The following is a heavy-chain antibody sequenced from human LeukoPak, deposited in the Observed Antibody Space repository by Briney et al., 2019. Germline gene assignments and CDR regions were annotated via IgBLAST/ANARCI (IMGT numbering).Heavy chain of an antibody. J-gene: IGHJ4*02. CDR3: VRDPDALDF. V-gene: IGHV3-48*02. CDR2: IRSSGSPI. CDR1: GFTFSSYA. Sequence: GESLRLSCAASGFTFSSYAMSWVRQAPGKGLEWVSYIRSSGSPIYYADSVRGRFTISRDNAKNSLYLQMNSLRDEDTAVYYCVRDPDALDFWGQGTPVTVSS.